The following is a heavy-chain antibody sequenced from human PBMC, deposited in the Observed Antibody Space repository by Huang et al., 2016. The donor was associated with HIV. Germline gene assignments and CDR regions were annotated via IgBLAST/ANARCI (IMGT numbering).Heavy chain of an antibody. CDR3: AKDSWGGIVDY. CDR2: VRYDDSNR. Sequence: QVQLVESGGGVVQRGGSLSLSCAASGVTFRNYGMHWVRQTPGKGLRCVAFVRYDDSNRYYADSVQDRFTLSRDNSKNTLYLEMKSLRPEDTTIYYCAKDSWGGIVDYWCQGTLVTVSS. D-gene: IGHD3-16*01. CDR1: GVTFRNYG. J-gene: IGHJ4*02. V-gene: IGHV3-30*02.